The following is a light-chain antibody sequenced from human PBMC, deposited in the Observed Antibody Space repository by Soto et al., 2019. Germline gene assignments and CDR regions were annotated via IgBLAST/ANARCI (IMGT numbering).Light chain of an antibody. Sequence: AIQMTQSPSSLSASVGDRVTITCRASQGIRNDLGWYQQKPGKAPKLLIYAASSLESGVPSRFSGSGSGTDFTLTISNLQPEDFATYYCLQDSELTFGGGTKVEIK. CDR2: AAS. V-gene: IGKV1-6*01. CDR3: LQDSELT. J-gene: IGKJ4*01. CDR1: QGIRND.